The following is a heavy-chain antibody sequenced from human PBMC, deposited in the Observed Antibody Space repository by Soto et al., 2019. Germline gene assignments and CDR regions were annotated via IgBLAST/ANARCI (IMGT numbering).Heavy chain of an antibody. CDR1: GGSISSSSYY. CDR3: ARDDFWSGYFRFDP. Sequence: SETLSLTCTVSGGSISSSSYYWVLIRQPPGKGLEWIGSIYYSGSTYYNPSLKSRVTISVDTSKNQFSLKLSSVTAADTAVYYCARDDFWSGYFRFDPWGQGTLVTVSS. V-gene: IGHV4-39*01. CDR2: IYYSGST. D-gene: IGHD3-3*01. J-gene: IGHJ5*02.